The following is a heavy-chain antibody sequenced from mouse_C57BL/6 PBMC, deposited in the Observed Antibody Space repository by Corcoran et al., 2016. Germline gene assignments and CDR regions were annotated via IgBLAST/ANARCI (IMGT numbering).Heavy chain of an antibody. V-gene: IGHV9-3*01. J-gene: IGHJ2*01. CDR3: SSGSFYYVDY. CDR1: GYTFTTYG. CDR2: INTYSGVP. D-gene: IGHD3-2*02. Sequence: QIQLVQSGPELKKPGETVKISCKASGYTFTTYGMSWVKQAPGKGLKWMGWINTYSGVPTYADDFKGRFAFSLETSASTAYLQINNLKNEDTATYFCSSGSFYYVDYWGQGTTLTVSS.